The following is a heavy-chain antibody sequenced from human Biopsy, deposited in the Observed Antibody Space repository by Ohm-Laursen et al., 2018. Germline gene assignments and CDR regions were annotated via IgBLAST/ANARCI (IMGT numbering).Heavy chain of an antibody. J-gene: IGHJ4*02. Sequence: SLRLSCAATGFNLGDYAMHWVRQVPGKGLEWASGIKWNSGKIDYADSVKGRFTISRDNAKNSLYPHMNSLRTEDSAFYYCARDTGTMVRGVLYQWGQGTQVTVSS. D-gene: IGHD3-10*01. CDR3: ARDTGTMVRGVLYQ. CDR2: IKWNSGKI. V-gene: IGHV3-9*01. CDR1: GFNLGDYA.